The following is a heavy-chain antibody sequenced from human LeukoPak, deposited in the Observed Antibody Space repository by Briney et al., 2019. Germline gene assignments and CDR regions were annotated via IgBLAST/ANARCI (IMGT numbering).Heavy chain of an antibody. CDR1: ELNFDNNW. J-gene: IGHJ4*01. CDR3: ARGPPTGGGAYVGDY. D-gene: IGHD2-8*02. V-gene: IGHV3-74*01. CDR2: TDAGGSST. Sequence: GESLRLSCAASELNFDNNWMHWDRPLPRKGLEWVSRTDAGGSSTSYADSVRGRFSISRDNGKSTLYLQMNSLRVEDTAVYYCARGPPTGGGAYVGDYWGHGTLVTVSS.